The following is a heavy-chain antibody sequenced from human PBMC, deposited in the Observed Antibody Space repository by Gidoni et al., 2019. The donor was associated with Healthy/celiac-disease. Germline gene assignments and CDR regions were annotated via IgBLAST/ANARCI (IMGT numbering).Heavy chain of an antibody. CDR2: INHCGST. CDR3: ARVRGTYYYYYGMDV. CDR1: GGSFSGYY. V-gene: IGHV4-34*01. J-gene: IGHJ6*04. D-gene: IGHD1-1*01. Sequence: QVQLQQWGAGLLKPSETLSLTCAVYGGSFSGYYWSWIRQPPGKGLEWIGEINHCGSTNYNPSLKSRVTISVDTSKNQFSLKLSSVTAADTAVYYCARVRGTYYYYYGMDVWGKGTTVTVSS.